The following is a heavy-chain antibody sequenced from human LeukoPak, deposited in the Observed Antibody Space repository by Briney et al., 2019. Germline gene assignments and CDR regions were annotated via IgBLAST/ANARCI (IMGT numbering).Heavy chain of an antibody. V-gene: IGHV1-24*01. D-gene: IGHD3-3*01. Sequence: ASVKVSCKVTGYSGIELWMHWVRQAPGKGFEWMGGFDYKDGETRYAQKFQGRVTMTEDTATDTAYLELSSLTSNDTAVYYCATHTISGVVTYAFQLWGRGTLVTVSS. CDR1: GYSGIELW. J-gene: IGHJ3*01. CDR3: ATHTISGVVTYAFQL. CDR2: FDYKDGET.